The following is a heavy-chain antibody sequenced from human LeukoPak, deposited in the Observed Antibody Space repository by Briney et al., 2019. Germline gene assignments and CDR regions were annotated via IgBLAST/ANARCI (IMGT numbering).Heavy chain of an antibody. CDR1: GGSISSSNYY. V-gene: IGHV4-39*07. CDR3: ARTAETPTVDY. J-gene: IGHJ4*02. Sequence: PSETLSLTCTVSGGSISSSNYYWGWIRQPPGEGLEWIGSIYYTGSTNYNPSLKSRVTISVDTSKNQFSPKLSSVTAADTAVYYCARTAETPTVDYWGQGTLVTVSS. CDR2: IYYTGST.